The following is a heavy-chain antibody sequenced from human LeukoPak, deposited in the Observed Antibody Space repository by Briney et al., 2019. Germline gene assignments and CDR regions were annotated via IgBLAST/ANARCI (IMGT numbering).Heavy chain of an antibody. CDR2: INTGGGT. Sequence: GGSLSFSCAASGFTFSPYTLTWAGQAQGKGPEWVSAINTGGGTNYPDSVKGRFTISRDNSKNTVYLQMSNLRVEDTAIYFCARHDSFIPWWGQGTLITVSS. CDR1: GFTFSPYT. V-gene: IGHV3-23*01. CDR3: ARHDSFIPW. J-gene: IGHJ4*02. D-gene: IGHD2-21*01.